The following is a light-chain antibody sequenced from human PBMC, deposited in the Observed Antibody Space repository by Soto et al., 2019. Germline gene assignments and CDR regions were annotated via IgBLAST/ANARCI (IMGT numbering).Light chain of an antibody. CDR3: SSYAGSNKYVV. CDR2: EAS. CDR1: SSDVGGYNY. Sequence: QSALTQPPSASGSPGQSFTISCTGTSSDVGGYNYVSWYQQHPGKAPKLMIYEASKRPSWVPDRFSGSKSGNTASLTVSGLQAEDEADYYCSSYAGSNKYVVFGGGTQLTVL. V-gene: IGLV2-8*01. J-gene: IGLJ2*01.